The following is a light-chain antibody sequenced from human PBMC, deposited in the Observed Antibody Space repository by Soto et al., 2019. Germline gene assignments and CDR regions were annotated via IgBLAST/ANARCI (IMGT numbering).Light chain of an antibody. CDR1: QSVSNY. CDR3: QQGYATPYT. J-gene: IGKJ2*01. V-gene: IGKV1-39*01. Sequence: DIQMTQSPSPLSASVGDRVIITCRASQSVSNYLNWFQQNVGRAPKLLLSSTSTLYSGVPLRFSGSGSGTDYTLTINSLQPEDFATYYCQQGYATPYTFGQGTKLEIK. CDR2: STS.